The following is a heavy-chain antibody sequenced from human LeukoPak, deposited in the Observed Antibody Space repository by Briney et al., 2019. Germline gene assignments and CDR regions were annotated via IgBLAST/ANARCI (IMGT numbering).Heavy chain of an antibody. V-gene: IGHV3-15*01. CDR1: GFTFSNAW. CDR3: TPDYYFEY. Sequence: GGSLRLSRAASGFTFSNAWMGWVRQAPGKGLEWIGHIKTKTDGGTTDYAAPVKGRFTISRDDSRNTLYLQMNSLRTEDTAMYYCTPDYYFEYWGQGTLVTVSS. J-gene: IGHJ4*02. CDR2: IKTKTDGGTT.